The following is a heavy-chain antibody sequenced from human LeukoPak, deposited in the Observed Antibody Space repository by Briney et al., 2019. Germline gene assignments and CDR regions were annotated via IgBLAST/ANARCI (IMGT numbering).Heavy chain of an antibody. V-gene: IGHV3-7*05. Sequence: GGSLRLSCAASGFTFSNYWMIWVRQAPGKGLEWVGNIKQDGSEKRYADSVRGRFSISRDNAQTSLYLQMNSLRAEDTAVYYCAKALRGGYYGSGNSVNCWGQGTLVTVSS. J-gene: IGHJ4*02. CDR1: GFTFSNYW. CDR2: IKQDGSEK. CDR3: AKALRGGYYGSGNSVNC. D-gene: IGHD3-10*01.